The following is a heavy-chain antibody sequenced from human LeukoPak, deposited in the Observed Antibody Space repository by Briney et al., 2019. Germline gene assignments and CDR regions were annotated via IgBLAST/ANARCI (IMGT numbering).Heavy chain of an antibody. CDR2: IYYSGST. Sequence: SETLSLTCSVSGGSISGYYWSWIRQPPGKGLEWIGYIYYSGSTNYNPSLKSRVTISVDTSKNQFSLKLNSVTAADTAVYFCARDQVGSAEIYRWFDPWGQGALVTVSS. D-gene: IGHD2-2*01. J-gene: IGHJ5*02. CDR1: GGSISGYY. CDR3: ARDQVGSAEIYRWFDP. V-gene: IGHV4-59*01.